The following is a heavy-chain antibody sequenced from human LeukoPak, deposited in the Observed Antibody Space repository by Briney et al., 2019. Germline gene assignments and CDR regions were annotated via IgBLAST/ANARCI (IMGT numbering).Heavy chain of an antibody. CDR1: GGSISNYY. V-gene: IGHV4-59*12. J-gene: IGHJ5*02. D-gene: IGHD3-3*01. CDR2: IYDSGST. CDR3: ARGPNYDFWSGGSSNWFDP. Sequence: ASETLSLTCTVSGGSISNYYWSWIRQPPGKGLEWIGYIYDSGSTNYNPSLKSRVTISVDTSKNQFSLKLSSVTAADTAVYYCARGPNYDFWSGGSSNWFDPWGQGTLVTVSS.